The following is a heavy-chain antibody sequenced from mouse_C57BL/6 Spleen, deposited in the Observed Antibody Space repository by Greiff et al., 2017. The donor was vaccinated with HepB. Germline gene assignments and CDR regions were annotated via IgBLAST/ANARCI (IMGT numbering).Heavy chain of an antibody. CDR3: ASEDYGRRAY. D-gene: IGHD1-1*01. Sequence: VQLQQSGAELVKPGASVKISCKASGYAFSSYWMNWVKQRPGKGLEWIGQIYPGDGETNYNGKFKGKATLIADKSSSTAYMQLSSLTSEDSAVYFCASEDYGRRAYWGQGTLVTVSA. V-gene: IGHV1-80*01. J-gene: IGHJ3*01. CDR2: IYPGDGET. CDR1: GYAFSSYW.